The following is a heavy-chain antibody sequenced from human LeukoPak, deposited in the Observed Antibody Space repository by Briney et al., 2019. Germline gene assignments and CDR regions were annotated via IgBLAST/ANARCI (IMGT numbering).Heavy chain of an antibody. V-gene: IGHV1-69*02. CDR1: GGTFSSYT. CDR3: VLVFGVVIPPGPYYYMDV. D-gene: IGHD3-3*01. J-gene: IGHJ6*03. CDR2: IIPILGIA. Sequence: ASVKVSCKAPGGTFSSYTISWVRQAPGQGLEWMGRIIPILGIANYAQKFQGRVTITADKSTSTAYMELSSLRSEDTAVYYCVLVFGVVIPPGPYYYMDVWGKGTTVTVSS.